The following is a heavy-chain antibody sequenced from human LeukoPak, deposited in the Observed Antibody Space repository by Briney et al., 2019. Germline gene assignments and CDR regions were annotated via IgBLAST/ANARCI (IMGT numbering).Heavy chain of an antibody. J-gene: IGHJ4*02. CDR1: GGSISSYY. V-gene: IGHV4-59*08. CDR3: ARLIQPGRFLEWLHSYYFDY. Sequence: SETLSLTCTVSGGSISSYYWSWIRQPPGKGLEWIGYIYYSGSTNYNPSLKSRVTISVDTSKNQFSLKLSSVTAADTAVYYCARLIQPGRFLEWLHSYYFDYWGQGTLVTVSS. CDR2: IYYSGST. D-gene: IGHD3-3*01.